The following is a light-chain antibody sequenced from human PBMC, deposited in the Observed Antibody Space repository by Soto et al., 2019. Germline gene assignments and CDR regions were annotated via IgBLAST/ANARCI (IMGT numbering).Light chain of an antibody. V-gene: IGLV1-47*01. Sequence: QSVLTQPPSASGTPGQRVTISCSGSSSNIGSNYVYWYQQLPGTAPQLLIYRNNQRPSGVPDRFSGSKSGTSASLAISGLRSEDEADYYCAAWDDSLSGYVFGPGTKVTVL. J-gene: IGLJ1*01. CDR1: SSNIGSNY. CDR3: AAWDDSLSGYV. CDR2: RNN.